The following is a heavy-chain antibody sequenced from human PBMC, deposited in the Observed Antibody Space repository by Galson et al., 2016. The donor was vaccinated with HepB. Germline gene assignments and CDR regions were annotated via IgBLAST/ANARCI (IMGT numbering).Heavy chain of an antibody. D-gene: IGHD3-10*01. CDR3: ARGRGSGRVPIDA. CDR2: ITSSSSYL. Sequence: SLRLSCAASGFTFRSSILSWVRQAPGKGLEWVSSITSSSSYLYYGDSVKGRFTISRDNGKKSVYLQMNSLRAEDTAVYYCARGRGSGRVPIDAWGQGTTVTVSS. J-gene: IGHJ6*02. V-gene: IGHV3-21*01. CDR1: GFTFRSSI.